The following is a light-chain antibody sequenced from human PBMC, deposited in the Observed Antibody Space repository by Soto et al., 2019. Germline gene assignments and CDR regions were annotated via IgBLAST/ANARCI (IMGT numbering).Light chain of an antibody. CDR3: QQYVSSIT. Sequence: EVVLTQSVGTLSLTQEERATLSFRASQSVSSNLAWYQQKPGQAPRLLIYGASTRATGIPDRFSGSGSGTDFTLTISRLEPEDFAVYYCQQYVSSITFGQGARLEIK. CDR2: GAS. V-gene: IGKV3-20*01. J-gene: IGKJ5*01. CDR1: QSVSSN.